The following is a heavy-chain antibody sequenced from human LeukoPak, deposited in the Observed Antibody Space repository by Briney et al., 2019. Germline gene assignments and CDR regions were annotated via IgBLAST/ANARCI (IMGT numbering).Heavy chain of an antibody. Sequence: LETLSLTCAVYGGSLSGHYWSWIRQPPGKGLEWIGEINHSGSTNYNPSLKSRVTISVDTSKNQFSLKLNSVTAADTAVYYCARGGPLTYDIVVVVAATHMFDYWGQGTLVTVSS. CDR2: INHSGST. J-gene: IGHJ4*02. V-gene: IGHV4-34*01. D-gene: IGHD2-15*01. CDR1: GGSLSGHY. CDR3: ARGGPLTYDIVVVVAATHMFDY.